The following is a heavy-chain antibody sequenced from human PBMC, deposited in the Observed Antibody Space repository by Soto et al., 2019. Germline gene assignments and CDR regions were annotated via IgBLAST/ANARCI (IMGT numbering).Heavy chain of an antibody. CDR2: INSDGSST. CDR3: ARVVKYDFSSGSPRYMDV. V-gene: IGHV3-74*01. J-gene: IGHJ6*03. Sequence: GGSLRLSCAASGFTFSSYWMHWFRQAPGKGLVWVSRINSDGSSTSYADSVKGRFTISRDNAKNTLYLQMNSLRAEDTAVYYCARVVKYDFSSGSPRYMDVWGKGTTVTVSS. D-gene: IGHD3-3*01. CDR1: GFTFSSYW.